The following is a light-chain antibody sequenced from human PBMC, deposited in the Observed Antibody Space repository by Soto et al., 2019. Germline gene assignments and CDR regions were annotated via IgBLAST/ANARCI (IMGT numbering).Light chain of an antibody. CDR1: QSISSN. Sequence: EIVMTQSPATLSVSPGERATLSCRASQSISSNSAWYQQKPGQAPRLLIYAASTRATGIPARFSGSGSGTEFTLTISSLQSEDFAVYYCQQYNNWPYTFGQGTKLEIK. CDR3: QQYNNWPYT. J-gene: IGKJ2*01. CDR2: AAS. V-gene: IGKV3-15*01.